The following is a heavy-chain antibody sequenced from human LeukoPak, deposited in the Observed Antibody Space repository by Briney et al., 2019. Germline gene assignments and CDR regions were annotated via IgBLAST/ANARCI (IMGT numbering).Heavy chain of an antibody. J-gene: IGHJ5*02. V-gene: IGHV4-61*02. D-gene: IGHD4-17*01. CDR2: IYTSGST. Sequence: SETLSLTCTVSGGSISSGSYYWSWIRQPAGQGLEWIGRIYTSGSTNYNPSLKSRVTISVDTSKNQFSLKLSSVTAADTAVYYCARGSSLVGRLRRWFDPWGQGTLVTVSS. CDR1: GGSISSGSYY. CDR3: ARGSSLVGRLRRWFDP.